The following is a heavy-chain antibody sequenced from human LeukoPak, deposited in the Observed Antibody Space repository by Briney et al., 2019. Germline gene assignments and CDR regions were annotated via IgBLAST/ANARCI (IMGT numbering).Heavy chain of an antibody. J-gene: IGHJ4*02. Sequence: SVKVSCKASGGTFSSYAISWVRQAPGQGLEWMGRIIPILGIANYAQKFQGRVTITADKSTSTAYMELSSLRSEDTAVYYCARSIAAAGTEAAYWGQGTLVTVSS. CDR2: IIPILGIA. CDR3: ARSIAAAGTEAAY. V-gene: IGHV1-69*04. D-gene: IGHD6-13*01. CDR1: GGTFSSYA.